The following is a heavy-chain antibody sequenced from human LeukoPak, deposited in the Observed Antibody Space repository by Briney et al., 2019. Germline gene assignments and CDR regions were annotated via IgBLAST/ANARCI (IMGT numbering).Heavy chain of an antibody. J-gene: IGHJ6*03. D-gene: IGHD3-10*01. CDR1: GYTFTSYG. CDR3: ARLAVYYGSGSYQGWDYYYMDV. CDR2: ISAYNGNT. V-gene: IGHV1-18*01. Sequence: ASVKVSCKASGYTFTSYGISWVRQAPGQGLEWMGWISAYNGNTNYAQKLQGRVTMTTDTSTSTAYMELRSLRSDDTAVYYCARLAVYYGSGSYQGWDYYYMDVWGKGPRSPSP.